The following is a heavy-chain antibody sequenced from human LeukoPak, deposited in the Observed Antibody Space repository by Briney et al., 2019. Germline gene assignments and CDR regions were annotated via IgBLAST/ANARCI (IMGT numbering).Heavy chain of an antibody. CDR2: ISGSGGST. D-gene: IGHD3-22*01. Sequence: GGSLRLSCAASGFTFSSYDMSWVRQAPGKGVEWVSAISGSGGSTYYADSVKGRFTIYRENCKKTLYMKMKRLRAEETAVYYFAKDPYYYDSSGYSPPGDYWGQGTLVTVSS. CDR3: AKDPYYYDSSGYSPPGDY. CDR1: GFTFSSYD. J-gene: IGHJ4*02. V-gene: IGHV3-23*01.